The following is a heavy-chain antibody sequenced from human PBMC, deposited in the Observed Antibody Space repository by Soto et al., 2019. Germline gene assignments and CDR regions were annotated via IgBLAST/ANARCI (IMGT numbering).Heavy chain of an antibody. D-gene: IGHD4-17*01. CDR2: ISSSSSYI. CDR3: ARAYGGVTFDD. Sequence: PGGSLRLSCAASGFTFSSYSMNWVRQAPGKGLEWVSSISSSSSYIYYADSVKGRFTISRDNAQNSLHLQMTGLRAYDMAVYYCARAYGGVTFDDWGQGTLVTVSS. V-gene: IGHV3-21*01. J-gene: IGHJ4*02. CDR1: GFTFSSYS.